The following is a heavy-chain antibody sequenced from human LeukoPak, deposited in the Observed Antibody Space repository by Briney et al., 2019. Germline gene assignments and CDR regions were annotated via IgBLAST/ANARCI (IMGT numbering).Heavy chain of an antibody. CDR3: TTDAPERPPLWKVVLRESHGSGVLFGY. J-gene: IGHJ4*02. V-gene: IGHV3-15*01. D-gene: IGHD3-10*01. Sequence: PGGSLRLSCAASGFTFSNAWMSWVRQAPGKGLEWVGRIKSKTDGGTTDYAAPVKGRFTTSRDDSKNTLYLQMNSLKTEDTAVYYCTTDAPERPPLWKVVLRESHGSGVLFGYWGQGTLVTVSS. CDR2: IKSKTDGGTT. CDR1: GFTFSNAW.